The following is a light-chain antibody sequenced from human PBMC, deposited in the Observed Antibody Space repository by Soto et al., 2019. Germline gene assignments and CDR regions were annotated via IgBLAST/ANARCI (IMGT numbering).Light chain of an antibody. CDR1: QSVSNDY. CDR3: QQYGRSGT. CDR2: GAS. Sequence: EIVLTQSPGTLSLSPVERATLSCRASQSVSNDYLAWYQQKPGQAPRLLLYGASNTATGIPDRFSGSGSGTHLTLTISRLEPEDFAVYYCQQYGRSGTFGQGTKVDIQ. J-gene: IGKJ1*01. V-gene: IGKV3-20*01.